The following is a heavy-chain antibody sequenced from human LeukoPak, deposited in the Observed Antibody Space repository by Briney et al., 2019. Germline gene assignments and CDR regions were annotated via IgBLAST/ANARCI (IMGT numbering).Heavy chain of an antibody. J-gene: IGHJ6*03. CDR2: MNPNSGNT. CDR3: ARAPAWGGNPLGGYPSYYMDV. V-gene: IGHV1-8*01. CDR1: GYTFTNYD. Sequence: ASVKVSCKASGYTFTNYDINWVRQATGQGLEWMGWMNPNSGNTGYAQRFQGRVTITRNTSINTAYMELSSLRSEDTAVYSCARAPAWGGNPLGGYPSYYMDVWGNGTTVTVSS. D-gene: IGHD4-23*01.